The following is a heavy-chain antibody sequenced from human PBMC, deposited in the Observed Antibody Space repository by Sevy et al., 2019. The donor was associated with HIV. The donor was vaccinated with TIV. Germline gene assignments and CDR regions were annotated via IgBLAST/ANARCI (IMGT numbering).Heavy chain of an antibody. CDR3: ARDNLAVAGRGWFDP. CDR2: IIPLLGTA. Sequence: ASVKVSCKASGGTFTSYAISWVRQAPGLGLEWMGGIIPLLGTANYAQQFQGRVTITADESTGTVYMELSSLRSEVTAVYYCARDNLAVAGRGWFDPWGQGTLVTVSS. CDR1: GGTFTSYA. D-gene: IGHD6-19*01. V-gene: IGHV1-69*13. J-gene: IGHJ5*02.